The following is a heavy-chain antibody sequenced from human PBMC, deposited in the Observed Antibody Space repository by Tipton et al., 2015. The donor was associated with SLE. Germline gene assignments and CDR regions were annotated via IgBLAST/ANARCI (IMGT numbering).Heavy chain of an antibody. CDR1: GFTFSNYG. CDR2: IRYDGSNE. V-gene: IGHV3-30*02. CDR3: ARIHYYGSGSRDY. D-gene: IGHD3-10*01. J-gene: IGHJ4*02. Sequence: GSLRLSCAASGFTFSNYGIHWVRQAPGKGLEWVAFIRYDGSNEDHADSVKGRFTISRDNSKNTLYLQMNSLKVEDTAVYYCARIHYYGSGSRDYWGQGTLVTVSS.